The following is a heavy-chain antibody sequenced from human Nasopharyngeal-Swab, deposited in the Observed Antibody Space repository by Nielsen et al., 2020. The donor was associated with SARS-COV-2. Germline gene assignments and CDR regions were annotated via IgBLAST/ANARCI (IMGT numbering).Heavy chain of an antibody. D-gene: IGHD3-10*01. CDR2: MNPDSANT. J-gene: IGHJ6*03. CDR3: ARARGVRGVFSGRYYYNSMDV. Sequence: ASVKVSCKASGYTFSNYDITWVRQATGQGLEWMGRMNPDSANTGYAQNFQGRFTMTGNTSIRTAYMELTGLRSEDTAVYYCARARGVRGVFSGRYYYNSMDVWGKGTTVTVSS. V-gene: IGHV1-8*01. CDR1: GYTFSNYD.